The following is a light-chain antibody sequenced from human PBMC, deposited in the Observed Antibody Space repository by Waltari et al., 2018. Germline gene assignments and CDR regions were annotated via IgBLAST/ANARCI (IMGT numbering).Light chain of an antibody. V-gene: IGLV2-14*01. CDR2: EVS. CDR1: SSDVGGYNY. Sequence: QSALTQPASGSGSPGQSSTISCTGTSSDVGGYNYVSWYQQHPGKAPKLMIYEVSNRPSGVSNRFSGSKSGNTASLTISGLQAEDEADYYCSSYTSSSTLYVFGTGTKVTVL. CDR3: SSYTSSSTLYV. J-gene: IGLJ1*01.